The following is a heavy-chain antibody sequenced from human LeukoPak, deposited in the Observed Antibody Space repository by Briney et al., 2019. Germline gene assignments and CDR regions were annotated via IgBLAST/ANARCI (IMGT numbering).Heavy chain of an antibody. V-gene: IGHV3-30*04. CDR2: ISYDGSNK. Sequence: GGSLRLSCAASGFTFSSYAMHWVRQAPGKGLEWVAVISYDGSNKYYADSVKGRFTISRVNSKNTLYLQMNSLRAEDTAVYYCAKEGVLRFLEWLPHFDYWGQGTLVTVSS. CDR1: GFTFSSYA. CDR3: AKEGVLRFLEWLPHFDY. J-gene: IGHJ4*02. D-gene: IGHD3-3*01.